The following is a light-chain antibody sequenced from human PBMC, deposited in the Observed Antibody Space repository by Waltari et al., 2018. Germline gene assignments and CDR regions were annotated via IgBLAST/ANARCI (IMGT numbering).Light chain of an antibody. CDR1: SLRSSY. CDR3: NSRDSSANLMI. Sequence: SSELTQDPAVSVALGQTVRITCQGDSLRSSYSAWYQQKPGPAPVIVIYGQNKRPSRIPGGFAGSNSGTTASLLITGAQAEDEADYYCNSRDSSANLMIFGGGTKLTVL. V-gene: IGLV3-19*01. CDR2: GQN. J-gene: IGLJ2*01.